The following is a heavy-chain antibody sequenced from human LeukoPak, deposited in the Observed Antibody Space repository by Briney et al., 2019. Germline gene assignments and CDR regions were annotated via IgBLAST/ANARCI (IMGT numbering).Heavy chain of an antibody. Sequence: PGGSLRLSCAASGFTFSSYAMHWVRQAPGKGLEWVAVISYDGSNKYYADSVKGRFTISRDNSKNTLYLQMNSLRAEDTAVYYCARGGQVDGSYPRRPQRVRSGYYYYYMDVWGKGTTVTISS. CDR3: ARGGQVDGSYPRRPQRVRSGYYYYYMDV. J-gene: IGHJ6*03. CDR2: ISYDGSNK. V-gene: IGHV3-30*04. D-gene: IGHD1-26*01. CDR1: GFTFSSYA.